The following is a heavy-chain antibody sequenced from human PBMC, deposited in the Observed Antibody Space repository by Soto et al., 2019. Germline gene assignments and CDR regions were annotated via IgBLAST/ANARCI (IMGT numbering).Heavy chain of an antibody. CDR1: GGSVSSGGYY. J-gene: IGHJ5*02. D-gene: IGHD6-13*01. Sequence: SETLSLTCNVSGGSVSSGGYYWSWIRQHPGKGLEWIGYIHYSGSTYYNPSLKSRVTMSIDTSKNLFSLNLSSVTAADTAVYYCARAGGAGSGHDWFDPWGQGTLLTVSS. CDR2: IHYSGST. V-gene: IGHV4-31*03. CDR3: ARAGGAGSGHDWFDP.